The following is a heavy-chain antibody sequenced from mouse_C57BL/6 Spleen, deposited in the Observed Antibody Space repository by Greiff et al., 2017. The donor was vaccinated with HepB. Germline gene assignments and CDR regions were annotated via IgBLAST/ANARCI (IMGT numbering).Heavy chain of an antibody. D-gene: IGHD2-3*01. CDR1: GYTFTSYG. CDR2: IYPRSGNT. CDR3: ARDDGGGGFDY. J-gene: IGHJ2*01. Sequence: QVQLQKSGAELARPGASVKLSCKASGYTFTSYGISWVKQRTGQGLEGIGEIYPRSGNTYYNEKFKGKATLTADKSSSTAYMELRSLTSEDSAVYFCARDDGGGGFDYWGQVTTLTVSS. V-gene: IGHV1-81*01.